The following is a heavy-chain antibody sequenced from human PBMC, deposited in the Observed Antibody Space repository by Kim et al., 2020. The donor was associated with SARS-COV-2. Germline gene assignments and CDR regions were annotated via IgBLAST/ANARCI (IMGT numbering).Heavy chain of an antibody. J-gene: IGHJ4*02. CDR3: ARGWSPGY. V-gene: IGHV3-74*01. CDR2: GDSI. Sequence: GDSITYVNSVKGRFTNSRDNTKNTRYLRVNSLRDEDTAVYYCARGWSPGYWGQGTLVTVSS. D-gene: IGHD3-3*01.